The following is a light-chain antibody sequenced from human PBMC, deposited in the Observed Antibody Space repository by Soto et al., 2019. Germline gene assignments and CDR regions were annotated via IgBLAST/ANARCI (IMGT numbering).Light chain of an antibody. CDR2: AAS. J-gene: IGKJ2*01. V-gene: IGKV1-39*01. CDR3: QQYDTYFRT. CDR1: QNISIN. Sequence: DILLTQSPTSLSASVGDTVTITCRASQNISINLNWYQHRPGEAPKVLIYAASTLATGAPSRFSGTGVGTDFTLTISSLQPDDFATYYCQQYDTYFRTFGQGTKLEIK.